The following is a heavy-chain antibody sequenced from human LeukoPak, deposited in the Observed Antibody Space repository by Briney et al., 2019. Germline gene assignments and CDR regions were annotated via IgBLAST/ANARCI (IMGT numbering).Heavy chain of an antibody. CDR1: GGSFSGYY. CDR2: INHSGST. D-gene: IGHD6-13*01. J-gene: IGHJ6*03. Sequence: SETLSLTCAVYGGSFSGYYWSWIRQPPGKRLEWIGEINHSGSTNYNPSLKSRVTISVDTSKNQFSLKLSSVTAADTAVYYCARGLPAAAGNFYYMDVWGKGTTVTVSS. CDR3: ARGLPAAAGNFYYMDV. V-gene: IGHV4-34*01.